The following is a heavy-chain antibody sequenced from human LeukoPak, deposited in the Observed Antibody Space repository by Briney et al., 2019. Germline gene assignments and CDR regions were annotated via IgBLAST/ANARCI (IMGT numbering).Heavy chain of an antibody. J-gene: IGHJ4*02. Sequence: PGGSLRLSCAASGFTFSSYGMHWVRQAPGKGLEWVSAISNNGGYTYYADSVQGRFTISRDNSKSTLCLQMNSLRAEDTAVYYCAKQLGYCSDGSCYFPYWGQGTLVTVSS. CDR2: ISNNGGYT. V-gene: IGHV3-23*01. D-gene: IGHD2-15*01. CDR3: AKQLGYCSDGSCYFPY. CDR1: GFTFSSYG.